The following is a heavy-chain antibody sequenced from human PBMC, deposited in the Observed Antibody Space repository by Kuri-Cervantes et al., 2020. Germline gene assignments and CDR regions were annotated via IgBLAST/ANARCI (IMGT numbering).Heavy chain of an antibody. J-gene: IGHJ4*02. CDR1: GFTFSSYS. CDR3: ARFRVRGAHFDY. D-gene: IGHD3-10*01. CDR2: ISSSSSYI. V-gene: IGHV3-21*01. Sequence: GGSLRLSCAASGFTFSSYSMNWVRQAPGKGLEWVSSISSSSSYIYYADSVKGRFTISRDNAKNSLYLQMNSLRAEDTAVYYCARFRVRGAHFDYWGQGTLVTVSS.